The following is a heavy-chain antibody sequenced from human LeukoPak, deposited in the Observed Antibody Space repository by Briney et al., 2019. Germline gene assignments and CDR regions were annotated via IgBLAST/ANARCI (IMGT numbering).Heavy chain of an antibody. V-gene: IGHV3-23*01. CDR1: GFTFSSYA. CDR2: ISGSGGST. D-gene: IGHD3-22*01. Sequence: QGGSLRLSCAASGFTFSSYAMSWVRQAPGKGLEWVSAISGSGGSTYYADSVKGRFTISRDNSKNTLYLQMNSLRAEDTAVYYCAKSKAPEYYDSSGWPFDYWGQGTLVTVSS. J-gene: IGHJ4*02. CDR3: AKSKAPEYYDSSGWPFDY.